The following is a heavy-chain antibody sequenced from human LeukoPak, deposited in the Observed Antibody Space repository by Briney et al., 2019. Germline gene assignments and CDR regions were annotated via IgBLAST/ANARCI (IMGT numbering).Heavy chain of an antibody. CDR3: ARSILVVPVASHLNYGVDV. D-gene: IGHD2-2*01. CDR1: GYTFISYT. J-gene: IGHJ6*02. V-gene: IGHV1-3*01. CDR2: INAGNGNT. Sequence: GASVKVSCKASGYTFISYTMHWVRQAPGQRLEWMGWINAGNGNTKYSQKFQGRVTITRDTSASTAYMQLSSLRSEDTAVYYCARSILVVPVASHLNYGVDVWGQGPRSPSP.